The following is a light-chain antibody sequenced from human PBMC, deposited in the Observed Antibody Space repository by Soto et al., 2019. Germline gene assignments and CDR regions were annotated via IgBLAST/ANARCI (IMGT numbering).Light chain of an antibody. V-gene: IGLV1-51*01. CDR3: GTWDSSMSAVV. CDR1: SSNIGNND. CDR2: YNN. Sequence: QSVLTKPPSVSAAPGQKVTLSCSGSSSNIGNNDVASYQQLPGTDPNLLIYYNNERPSGIPDRFSSSKSCASATLAITGLQNGDEAGYYCGTWDSSMSAVVFGGGTKLTVL. J-gene: IGLJ2*01.